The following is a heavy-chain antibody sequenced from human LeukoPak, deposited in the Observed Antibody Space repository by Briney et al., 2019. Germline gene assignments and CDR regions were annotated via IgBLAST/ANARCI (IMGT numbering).Heavy chain of an antibody. Sequence: GGSLRLSCAASGFTFSNYWMSWVRQAPGKGLEWVAHINQDGSEEHYMDSVKARFIISRDNAKNSLSLQMDSLRAEDTAVYYCVRGGGVSGYDLLDYWGQGTLVTVSS. CDR2: INQDGSEE. D-gene: IGHD5-12*01. CDR3: VRGGGVSGYDLLDY. V-gene: IGHV3-7*01. CDR1: GFTFSNYW. J-gene: IGHJ4*02.